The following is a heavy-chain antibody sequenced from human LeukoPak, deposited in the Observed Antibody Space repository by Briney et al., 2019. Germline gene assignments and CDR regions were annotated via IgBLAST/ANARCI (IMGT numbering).Heavy chain of an antibody. CDR2: IYYSGST. V-gene: IGHV4-59*01. J-gene: IGHJ6*02. Sequence: PSETLSLTCTVSGGSISSYYWSWIRQPPGKGLEWIGYIYYSGSTNYNPSLKSRVTISVDTSKSQFSLKLSSVTAADTAVYYCARGPPDGYCSGGSCFYGMDVWGQGTTVTVSS. CDR1: GGSISSYY. CDR3: ARGPPDGYCSGGSCFYGMDV. D-gene: IGHD2-15*01.